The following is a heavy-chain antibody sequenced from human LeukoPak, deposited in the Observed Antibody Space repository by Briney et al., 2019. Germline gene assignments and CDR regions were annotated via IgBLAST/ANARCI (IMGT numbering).Heavy chain of an antibody. Sequence: PGGSLRLFCAASGFTFSGYAMSWVRQAPGKGLEWVSGISDSGGSTDYADFVKGRFTISRDNPKNTLYLQMNSLRAEDTAVYYCAKPRRFGELLSSFDYWGQGTLVTVSS. J-gene: IGHJ4*02. V-gene: IGHV3-23*01. CDR1: GFTFSGYA. CDR3: AKPRRFGELLSSFDY. CDR2: ISDSGGST. D-gene: IGHD3-10*01.